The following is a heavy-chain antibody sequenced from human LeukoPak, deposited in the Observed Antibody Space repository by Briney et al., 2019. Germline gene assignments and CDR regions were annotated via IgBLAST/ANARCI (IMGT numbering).Heavy chain of an antibody. Sequence: PGGSLRLSCAASGFTFSSYSMNWVRQAPGKGLEWVSSISSRSSYIYYADSVKGRFTISRDNAKNSLYLQMNSLRAEDTAVYYCARDRGMEATIESYYFDYWGQGTMVTVSS. CDR2: ISSRSSYI. V-gene: IGHV3-21*01. CDR3: ARDRGMEATIESYYFDY. D-gene: IGHD5-12*01. CDR1: GFTFSSYS. J-gene: IGHJ4*02.